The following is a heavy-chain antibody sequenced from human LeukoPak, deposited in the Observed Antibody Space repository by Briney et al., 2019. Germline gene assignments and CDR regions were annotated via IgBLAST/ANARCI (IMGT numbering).Heavy chain of an antibody. CDR3: ARLDYDFWSGSTY. Sequence: GASVQVSCKASGYTFTGYYMHWVRQAPGQGLEWMGRINPNSGGTNYAQKFQGRVTMTRDTSISTAYMELSRLRSDDTAVYYCARLDYDFWSGSTYWGQGTLVTVSS. J-gene: IGHJ4*02. V-gene: IGHV1-2*06. CDR2: INPNSGGT. CDR1: GYTFTGYY. D-gene: IGHD3-3*01.